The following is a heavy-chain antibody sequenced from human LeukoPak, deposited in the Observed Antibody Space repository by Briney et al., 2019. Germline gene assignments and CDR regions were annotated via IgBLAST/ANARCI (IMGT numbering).Heavy chain of an antibody. CDR3: ARETMVRGVIIPHFDY. V-gene: IGHV1-18*04. CDR1: GYTFTSYG. D-gene: IGHD3-10*01. J-gene: IGHJ4*02. Sequence: ASVKVSCKASGYTFTSYGISWVRQAPGQGLEWMGWISAYNGNTNYAQKLQGRVTMTTDTSTSTAYMELRSLRSDDTAVYYCARETMVRGVIIPHFDYWGQGTLVTVSS. CDR2: ISAYNGNT.